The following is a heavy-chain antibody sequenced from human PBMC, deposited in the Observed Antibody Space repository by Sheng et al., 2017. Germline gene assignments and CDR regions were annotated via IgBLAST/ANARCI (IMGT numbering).Heavy chain of an antibody. D-gene: IGHD1-26*01. J-gene: IGHJ4*02. CDR2: ISAYNGNT. CDR3: ARTLGATMDY. Sequence: QVQLVQSGAEVKKPGASVKVSCKASGYTFSSYGISWVRQAPGQGLEWMGWISAYNGNTNYAQKLQGRVTMTTDTSSTAYMELRSLRSDDTAVYYCARTLGATMDYWGQGTLVTV. CDR1: GYTFSSYG. V-gene: IGHV1-18*01.